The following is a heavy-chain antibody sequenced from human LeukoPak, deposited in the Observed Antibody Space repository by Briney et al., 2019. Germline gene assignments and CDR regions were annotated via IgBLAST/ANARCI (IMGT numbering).Heavy chain of an antibody. CDR2: ISSSSSYM. V-gene: IGHV3-21*01. J-gene: IGHJ6*02. CDR3: TRGHGGMDV. CDR1: EFTFSNYN. Sequence: GGSLRLSCAASEFTFSNYNMNWVRQAPGRGLEWVSSISSSSSYMYYADSVEGRFTISRDSSENRLYLQINSLRAEDTAVYYCTRGHGGMDVWGQGTTVTVSS.